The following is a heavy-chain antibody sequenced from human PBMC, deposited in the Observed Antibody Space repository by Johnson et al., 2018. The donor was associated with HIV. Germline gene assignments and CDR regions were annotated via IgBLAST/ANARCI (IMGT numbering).Heavy chain of an antibody. J-gene: IGHJ3*02. CDR1: GFTVSSNY. D-gene: IGHD3-22*01. Sequence: QVQLVESGGGLVQPGGSLRLSCAASGFTVSSNYMSWVRQAPGKGLEWVAFIRYDGTKKYYADSVKGRFTISRDNSNNMLYLQMDSLRAEDTAAYYCAKADDLEDTSGYLSAFDIWGQGTMVTVSS. CDR2: IRYDGTKK. V-gene: IGHV3-30*02. CDR3: AKADDLEDTSGYLSAFDI.